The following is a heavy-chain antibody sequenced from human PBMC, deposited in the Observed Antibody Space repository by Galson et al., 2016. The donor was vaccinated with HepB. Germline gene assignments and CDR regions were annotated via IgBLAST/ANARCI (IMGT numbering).Heavy chain of an antibody. V-gene: IGHV3-9*01. D-gene: IGHD6-19*01. J-gene: IGHJ4*01. CDR2: LTWNGGII. CDR3: AKGIGSGWSDY. Sequence: SLSLSCAASGFIFGDYAMSWVRQSPGKGLEWVSGLTWNGGIIGYADSVKGRFTISRDNARNFLFLQMNNLRSEDTALYYCAKGIGSGWSDYWGPGTLVSVSS. CDR1: GFIFGDYA.